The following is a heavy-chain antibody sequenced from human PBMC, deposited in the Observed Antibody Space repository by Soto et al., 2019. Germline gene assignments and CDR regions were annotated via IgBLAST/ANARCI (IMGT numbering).Heavy chain of an antibody. D-gene: IGHD2-15*01. J-gene: IGHJ5*02. CDR2: INAGTGNT. CDR1: GYTFTKYT. Sequence: QVQLVQSGAEVKRPGASVRLSCKASGYTFTKYTIHWVRQAPGQGLEWMGWINAGTGNTKYSQKFQGRLTTARDTSASTAYMDLSSLTSEDTAVYYCARGEGYCSDAICFRWFDPWGQGSLLTVSS. CDR3: ARGEGYCSDAICFRWFDP. V-gene: IGHV1-3*01.